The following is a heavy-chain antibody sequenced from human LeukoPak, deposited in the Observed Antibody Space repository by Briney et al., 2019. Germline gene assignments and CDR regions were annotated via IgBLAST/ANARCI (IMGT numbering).Heavy chain of an antibody. D-gene: IGHD4-11*01. Sequence: GASVKVSCKASGGTFSSCAISWVRQAPGQGLEWMGWVSADNGNRNYAQNLQGRLTMTTDTSTNTTYMELRSLRSDDTAVYYCASYSSFNWFDPWGQGTLVTVSS. CDR1: GGTFSSCA. J-gene: IGHJ5*02. CDR3: ASYSSFNWFDP. V-gene: IGHV1-18*01. CDR2: VSADNGNR.